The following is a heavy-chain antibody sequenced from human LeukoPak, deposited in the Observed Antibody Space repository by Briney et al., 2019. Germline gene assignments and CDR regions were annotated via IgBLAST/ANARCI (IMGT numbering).Heavy chain of an antibody. Sequence: GGSLRLSCAASGFTVNGNYMSWVRQAPGKGLEWVSVIYSGGSTYYADSVKGRFTISRDNSKNTLYLQMNSLRAEDTAVYYCARVESSSWYDYYYYMDVWGKGTTVTVSS. CDR3: ARVESSSWYDYYYYMDV. CDR2: IYSGGST. D-gene: IGHD6-6*01. V-gene: IGHV3-53*01. CDR1: GFTVNGNY. J-gene: IGHJ6*03.